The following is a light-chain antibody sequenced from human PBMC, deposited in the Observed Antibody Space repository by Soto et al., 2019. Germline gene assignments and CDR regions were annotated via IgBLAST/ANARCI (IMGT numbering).Light chain of an antibody. Sequence: QSALTQPPSASGSPGQSVTISCTGTRSDVGGYNYVSWYQQHPGKAPKLMIYEVSKRPSGVPDRFSGSKSGTTASLTVSGLQSEDEADYYCSSYAGSNNLVFGGGAKLTGL. CDR1: RSDVGGYNY. CDR2: EVS. J-gene: IGLJ2*01. V-gene: IGLV2-8*01. CDR3: SSYAGSNNLV.